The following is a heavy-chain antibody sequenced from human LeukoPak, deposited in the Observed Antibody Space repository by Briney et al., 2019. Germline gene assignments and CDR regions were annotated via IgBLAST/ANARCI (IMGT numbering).Heavy chain of an antibody. D-gene: IGHD6-19*01. V-gene: IGHV3-30*04. CDR1: GFTFSSYA. CDR3: AHGIYSSGWQAGYFDY. Sequence: PGRSLRLSCAASGFTFSSYAMHWVRQAPGKGVEWGAVISYDGSNKYYADSVKGRFTISRDNSKNTLYLQMNSLRAEDTAVYYCAHGIYSSGWQAGYFDYWGQGTLVTVSS. J-gene: IGHJ4*02. CDR2: ISYDGSNK.